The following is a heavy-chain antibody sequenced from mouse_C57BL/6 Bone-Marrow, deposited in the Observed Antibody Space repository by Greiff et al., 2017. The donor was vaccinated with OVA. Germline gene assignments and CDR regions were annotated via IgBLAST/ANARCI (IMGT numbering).Heavy chain of an antibody. V-gene: IGHV1-82*01. CDR1: GYAFSSSW. J-gene: IGHJ2*01. Sequence: QVQLQQSGPELVKPGASVTISCKASGYAFSSSWMNWVKQRPGKGLEWIGRIYPGDGDTNYNGKFKGKATLTADKSSSTAYMQLSSLTSDDSAVYFCASNYYYFDYWGKGTTLTVSS. D-gene: IGHD2-1*01. CDR2: IYPGDGDT. CDR3: ASNYYYFDY.